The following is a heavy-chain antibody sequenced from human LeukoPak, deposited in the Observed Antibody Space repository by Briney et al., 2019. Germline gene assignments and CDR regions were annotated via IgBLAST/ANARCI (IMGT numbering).Heavy chain of an antibody. CDR3: ARAAIVVVPAATFDY. J-gene: IGHJ4*02. CDR1: GGSFSGYY. D-gene: IGHD2-2*01. V-gene: IGHV4-34*01. Sequence: PSETLSLTCAVYGGSFSGYYWSWVRQPPGKGLEWIGEINHSGSTNYNPSLKSRVTISVDTSRNQFSLKLSSVTAADMAVYYCARAAIVVVPAATFDYWGQGTLVTVSS. CDR2: INHSGST.